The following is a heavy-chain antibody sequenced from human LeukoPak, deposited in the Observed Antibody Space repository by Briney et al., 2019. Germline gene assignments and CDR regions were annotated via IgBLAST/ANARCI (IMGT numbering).Heavy chain of an antibody. CDR2: IYYSGST. CDR1: GGSISSYY. D-gene: IGHD4-11*01. J-gene: IGHJ4*02. CDR3: ARALPTVTTGPYFDY. Sequence: SETLSLTCTVSGGSISSYYWSWLRQPPGKGPEWIGYIYYSGSTNYNPSLKSRVTISVDTSKNQFSLKLSSVTAADTAVYYCARALPTVTTGPYFDYWGQGTLVTVSS. V-gene: IGHV4-59*01.